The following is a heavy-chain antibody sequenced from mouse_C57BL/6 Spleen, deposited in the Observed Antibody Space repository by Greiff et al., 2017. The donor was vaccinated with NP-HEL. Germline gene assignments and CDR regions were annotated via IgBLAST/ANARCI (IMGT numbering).Heavy chain of an antibody. J-gene: IGHJ2*01. V-gene: IGHV14-1*01. D-gene: IGHD1-1*01. CDR1: GFNIQDYY. Sequence: EVQLQQSGAELVRPGASVKLSCTASGFNIQDYYMHWVKQRPEQGLEWIGRIDPEDGDTEYAPKFQGKATMTADTSSNAAYLQLSSLTSEDTAVYYCTTFSYYYGSSYYWGQGTTLTVSS. CDR2: IDPEDGDT. CDR3: TTFSYYYGSSYY.